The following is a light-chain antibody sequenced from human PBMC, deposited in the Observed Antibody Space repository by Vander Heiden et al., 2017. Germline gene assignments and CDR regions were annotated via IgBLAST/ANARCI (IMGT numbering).Light chain of an antibody. V-gene: IGLV2-23*02. CDR2: GVT. CDR3: CSHAGSTSLLV. CDR1: RSDVGTYNL. J-gene: IGLJ3*02. Sequence: QSALTQPASVSGSPGPSITISCSGTRSDVGTYNLVSWYQQDPDKAPKLIIYGVTNRPSGVSNRFSGSKSGNTASLTISGLQADDEAEYYCCSHAGSTSLLVFGGGTKLTVL.